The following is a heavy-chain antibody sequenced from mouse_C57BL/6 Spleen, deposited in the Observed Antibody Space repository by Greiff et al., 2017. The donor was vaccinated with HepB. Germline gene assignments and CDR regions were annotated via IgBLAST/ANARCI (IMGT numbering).Heavy chain of an antibody. Sequence: DVKLVESGGGLVKPGGSLKLSCAASGFTFSSYAMSWVRQTPEKRLEWVATISDGGSYTYYPDNVKGRFTISRDNAKNNLYLQMSHLKSEDTAMYYCARGSSWFAYWGQGTRVTVSA. J-gene: IGHJ3*01. V-gene: IGHV5-4*03. CDR3: ARGSSWFAY. CDR1: GFTFSSYA. CDR2: ISDGGSYT.